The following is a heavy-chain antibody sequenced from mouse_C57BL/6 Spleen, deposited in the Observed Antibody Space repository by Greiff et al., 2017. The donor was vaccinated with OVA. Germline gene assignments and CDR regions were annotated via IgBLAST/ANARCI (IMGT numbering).Heavy chain of an antibody. Sequence: VQLQQSGPELVKPGASVKISCKASGYTFTDYYMNWVKQSHGKSLEWIGDINPNNGGTSYNQKFKGKATLTVDKSSSTAYMEFRSLTSEDSAVYYCARRLPEYYAMDYWGQGTSVTVSS. V-gene: IGHV1-26*01. CDR3: ARRLPEYYAMDY. J-gene: IGHJ4*01. CDR1: GYTFTDYY. CDR2: INPNNGGT.